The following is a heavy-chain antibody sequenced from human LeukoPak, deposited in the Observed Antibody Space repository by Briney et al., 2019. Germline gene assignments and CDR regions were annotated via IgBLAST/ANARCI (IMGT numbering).Heavy chain of an antibody. CDR2: INHSGST. V-gene: IGHV4-34*01. D-gene: IGHD3-9*01. CDR3: AGSRYFDWLLYPVDY. J-gene: IGHJ4*02. CDR1: GGSFSGYY. Sequence: PSETLSLTCAVYGGSFSGYYWSWIRQPPGKGLEWIGEINHSGSTNYNPSLKSRVTLSVDTSKNQFSLKLSSVTAADTAVYYCAGSRYFDWLLYPVDYWGQGTLVTVSS.